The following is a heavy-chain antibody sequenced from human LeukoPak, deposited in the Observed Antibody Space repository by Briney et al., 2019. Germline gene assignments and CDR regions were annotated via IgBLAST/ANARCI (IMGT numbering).Heavy chain of an antibody. Sequence: GGSLRPSCAASGFTVSSNYMSWVRQAPGKGLEWVSVIYSGGSTYYADSVKGRFTISRDNSKNTLYLQMNSLRAEDTAVYYCARWAAAADYWGQGTLVTVSS. CDR3: ARWAAAADY. CDR1: GFTVSSNY. D-gene: IGHD6-13*01. V-gene: IGHV3-66*01. CDR2: IYSGGST. J-gene: IGHJ4*02.